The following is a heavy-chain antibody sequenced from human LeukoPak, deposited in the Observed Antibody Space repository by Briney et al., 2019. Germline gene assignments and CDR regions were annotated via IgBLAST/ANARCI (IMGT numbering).Heavy chain of an antibody. CDR1: GFTFSRYW. CDR3: ARGGSGYPNWYFDL. CDR2: IRYDGSNK. D-gene: IGHD3-22*01. V-gene: IGHV3-30*02. J-gene: IGHJ2*01. Sequence: GGSLRLSCAASGFTFSRYWMHWVRQAPGKGLEWVAFIRYDGSNKYYADSVKGRFTISRDNAKNSLYLQMNSLRAEDTAVYYCARGGSGYPNWYFDLWGRGTLVTVSS.